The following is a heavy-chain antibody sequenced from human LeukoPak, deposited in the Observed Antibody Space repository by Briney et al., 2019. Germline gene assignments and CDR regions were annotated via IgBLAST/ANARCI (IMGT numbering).Heavy chain of an antibody. Sequence: PGRSLRLSCKASGFSFSDYALGWVRRAPGKGLEWVGYIKSEAYGATAEYAASVKGRFTISRDDSKSIVYLQLDSLNTEDTAVYYCSREDYYYGSLTHRASDYWGQGTLVTVSS. J-gene: IGHJ4*02. CDR1: GFSFSDYA. D-gene: IGHD3-10*01. CDR3: SREDYYYGSLTHRASDY. V-gene: IGHV3-49*04. CDR2: IKSEAYGATA.